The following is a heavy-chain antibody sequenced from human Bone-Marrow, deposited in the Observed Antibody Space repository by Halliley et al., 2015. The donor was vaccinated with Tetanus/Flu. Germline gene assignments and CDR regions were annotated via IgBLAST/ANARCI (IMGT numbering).Heavy chain of an antibody. CDR2: LSYDGTCG. CDR3: ARDLSPYSGYDPAY. CDR1: GFTLRTYG. Sequence: SLRLSCAASGFTLRTYGVHWVRQAPGKGLEWVAVLSYDGTCGYYAESVKGRFTVSRDDPKNTLYLQMNSLRAGDTAVYYCARDLSPYSGYDPAYWGQGTLVTVSS. D-gene: IGHD5-12*01. V-gene: IGHV3-30-3*01. J-gene: IGHJ4*02.